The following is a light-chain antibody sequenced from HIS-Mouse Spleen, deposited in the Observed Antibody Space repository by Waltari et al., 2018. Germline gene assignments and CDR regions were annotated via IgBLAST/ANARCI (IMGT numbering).Light chain of an antibody. CDR1: QGVSSY. J-gene: IGKJ1*01. CDR2: ASS. V-gene: IGKV1-9*01. Sequence: DIQLTQSPSLLSASVGDRVTITCRASQGVSSYLAWYQQKPRKAPKLLIYASSTLQSGVPSRFSGSGSGTEFTLTISSLQPEDFATYDCQELNSYPPTCGQGTKVEIK. CDR3: QELNSYPPT.